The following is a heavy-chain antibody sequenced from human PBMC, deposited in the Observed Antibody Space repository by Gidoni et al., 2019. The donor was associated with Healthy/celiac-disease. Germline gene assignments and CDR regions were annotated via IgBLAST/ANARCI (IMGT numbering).Heavy chain of an antibody. V-gene: IGHV1-69*01. CDR1: GGTFRSYA. D-gene: IGHD2-15*01. CDR3: ARGGYCSGGSCYSFYYYYGMDV. CDR2: IIPSFGTE. Sequence: QVQLVQSGAEVKKPGSSVKVSCKASGGTFRSYAISWVRQAPGQGHEWMGGIIPSFGTENYAQKFQGRVTITADESTSTAYMELSSLRSEDTAVYYCARGGYCSGGSCYSFYYYYGMDVWGQGTTVTVSS. J-gene: IGHJ6*02.